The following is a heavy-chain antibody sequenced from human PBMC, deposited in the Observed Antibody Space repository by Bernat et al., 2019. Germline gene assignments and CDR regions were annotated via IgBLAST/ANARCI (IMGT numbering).Heavy chain of an antibody. CDR2: IYHSGSN. CDR1: VGSISSSNW. V-gene: IGHV4-4*02. D-gene: IGHD6-13*01. CDR3: ARYSSSWSPAGDAFDI. J-gene: IGHJ3*02. Sequence: QVQLQESGPGLVKPSGTLSLTCAVSVGSISSSNWWSWVRQPPGKGLEWIGEIYHSGSNNYKPTLTSRVTISVDKSKNQFSLKLRSVTAADTAVYYCARYSSSWSPAGDAFDIWGQGTMVTVSS.